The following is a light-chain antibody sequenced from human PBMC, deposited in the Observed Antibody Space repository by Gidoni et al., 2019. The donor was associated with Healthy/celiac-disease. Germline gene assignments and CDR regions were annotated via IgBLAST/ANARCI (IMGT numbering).Light chain of an antibody. Sequence: EIVLTQSPATLSLSPGERATLSGRASQSVSSYLAWYHQKPGQAPRLLIYDASHRATGIPARFSGSGSGTAFPLTIRSLEPEDFAVYYCQQRSNWQGVTFGPGTQVDIQ. CDR1: QSVSSY. V-gene: IGKV3-11*01. CDR3: QQRSNWQGVT. J-gene: IGKJ3*01. CDR2: DAS.